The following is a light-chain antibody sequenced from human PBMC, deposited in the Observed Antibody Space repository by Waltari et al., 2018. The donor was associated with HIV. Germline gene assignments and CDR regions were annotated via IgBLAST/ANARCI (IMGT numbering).Light chain of an antibody. Sequence: DIQLTQSPSFLSASVGDRVTITCRASEDINNFLGWYQQKPGVAPKLVIYAASTLEDEVPSRFSGSGSGTDFTLTISSLQPEDFATYFCQQLNTYPPDTFGPGTKLEI. CDR2: AAS. V-gene: IGKV1-9*01. CDR1: EDINNF. CDR3: QQLNTYPPDT. J-gene: IGKJ2*01.